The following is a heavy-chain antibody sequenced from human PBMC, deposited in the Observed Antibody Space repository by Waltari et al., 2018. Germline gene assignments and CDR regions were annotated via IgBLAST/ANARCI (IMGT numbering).Heavy chain of an antibody. Sequence: EVQLVQSGAAVKTPGAALKISCKGSGYRFTSYWIGWVRQMPGKGLEWMGIIYPGDSDTRYSPSFQGQVTISADKSISTAYLQWSSLKASDTAMYYCARRLTQYDSSVLGAFDIWGQGTMVTVSS. V-gene: IGHV5-51*01. CDR1: GYRFTSYW. CDR2: IYPGDSDT. J-gene: IGHJ3*02. CDR3: ARRLTQYDSSVLGAFDI. D-gene: IGHD3-22*01.